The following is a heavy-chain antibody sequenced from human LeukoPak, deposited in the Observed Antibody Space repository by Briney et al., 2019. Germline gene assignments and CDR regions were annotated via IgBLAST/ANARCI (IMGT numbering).Heavy chain of an antibody. CDR3: ARAVRYYGMDV. Sequence: SGGSLRLSCAASGFTFSSYWMHWVRQAPGKGLVWVSRINSDGSSTNYADSVKGRFTISRDNAKNTLYLQMNSLRAEDTAVYYCARAVRYYGMDVWGKGTTVTVSS. J-gene: IGHJ6*04. CDR2: INSDGSST. D-gene: IGHD6-6*01. V-gene: IGHV3-74*01. CDR1: GFTFSSYW.